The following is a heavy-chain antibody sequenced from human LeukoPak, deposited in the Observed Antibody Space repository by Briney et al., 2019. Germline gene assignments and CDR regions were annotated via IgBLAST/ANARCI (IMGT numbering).Heavy chain of an antibody. D-gene: IGHD3-10*01. CDR2: ISSSSTI. V-gene: IGHV3-48*01. CDR3: ARSVMVRGVIIPFDY. J-gene: IGHJ4*02. CDR1: GFTFSSYS. Sequence: PGGSLRLSCAASGFTFSSYSMNWVRQAPGKGLEWVSYISSSSTIYYADSVKGRFTISRDNAKNSLYLQMNSLRAEDTAVYYCARSVMVRGVIIPFDYWGQGTLVTVSS.